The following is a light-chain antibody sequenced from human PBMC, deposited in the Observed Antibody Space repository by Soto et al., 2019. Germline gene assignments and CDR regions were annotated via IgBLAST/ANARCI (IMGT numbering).Light chain of an antibody. CDR2: WAS. CDR1: QIVLSNNKNY. CDR3: QQSPCHPIT. J-gene: IGKJ5*01. V-gene: IGKV4-1*01. Sequence: VKTQSPHSLAVSLGARAPFNCKPSQIVLSNNKNYLAWFQQKPGQPPKLLLYWASTRRSGVPDRFSGSGSGTDFTLTISILQAEDGVIDCCQQSPCHPITFGQGTRLEFK.